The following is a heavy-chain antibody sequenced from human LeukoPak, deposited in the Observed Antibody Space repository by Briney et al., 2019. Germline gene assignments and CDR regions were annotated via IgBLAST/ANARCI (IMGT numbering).Heavy chain of an antibody. CDR3: ARGVTARGFYYYMDV. V-gene: IGHV1-2*02. CDR2: INPNSGGT. CDR1: GYTFTGYY. D-gene: IGHD2-21*02. Sequence: GASVKVSCKASGYTFTGYYMHWVRQALGQGLEWMGWINPNSGGTNYAQKFQGRVTMTRDTSISTAYMDLSRLRSDDTAVYYCARGVTARGFYYYMDVWGKGTTVTISS. J-gene: IGHJ6*03.